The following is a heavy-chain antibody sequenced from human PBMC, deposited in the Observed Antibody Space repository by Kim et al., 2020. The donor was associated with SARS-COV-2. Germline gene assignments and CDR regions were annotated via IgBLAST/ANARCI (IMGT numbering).Heavy chain of an antibody. Sequence: TNSNPSLKSRVTISVDTSKNQFSLKLSSVTAADTAVYYCARGDYGSGSYIWGQGTLVTVSS. CDR3: ARGDYGSGSYI. V-gene: IGHV4-59*09. CDR2: T. J-gene: IGHJ4*02. D-gene: IGHD3-10*01.